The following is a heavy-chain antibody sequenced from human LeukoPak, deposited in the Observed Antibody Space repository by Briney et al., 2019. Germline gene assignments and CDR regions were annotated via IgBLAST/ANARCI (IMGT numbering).Heavy chain of an antibody. V-gene: IGHV3-30*02. J-gene: IGHJ4*02. D-gene: IGHD3-22*01. Sequence: GGSLRLSCAASGFTFSTYGMHWVRQAPGKGLDWVAFIWYDGNEKHYADSVKGRFTISRDNSKNTLYLQMNSLRAEDTAVYYCAKDNDPYYYDSSGYDYWGQGTLVTVSS. CDR2: IWYDGNEK. CDR3: AKDNDPYYYDSSGYDY. CDR1: GFTFSTYG.